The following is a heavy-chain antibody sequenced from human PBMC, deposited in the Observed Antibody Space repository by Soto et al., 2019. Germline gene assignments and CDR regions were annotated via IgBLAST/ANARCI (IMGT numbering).Heavy chain of an antibody. Sequence: SETLSLTCTVSGGSISSGGYYWSCIRQHPGKGLEWIGYIYYSGSTYYNPSLKSRVTISVDTSKNQFSLKLGSVTAADTAVYYCARAPGAVVFDYWGQGTLVTVSS. D-gene: IGHD6-19*01. CDR2: IYYSGST. CDR1: GGSISSGGYY. J-gene: IGHJ4*02. CDR3: ARAPGAVVFDY. V-gene: IGHV4-31*03.